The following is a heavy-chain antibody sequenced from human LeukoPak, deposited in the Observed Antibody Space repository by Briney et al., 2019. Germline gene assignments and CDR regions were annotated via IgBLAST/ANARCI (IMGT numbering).Heavy chain of an antibody. J-gene: IGHJ4*02. CDR2: ISAYNGNT. D-gene: IGHD3-10*01. CDR3: ARGLMLRGVIDFEI. CDR1: GYKFTSFG. V-gene: IGHV1-18*01. Sequence: ASVKVSCKASGYKFTSFGINWVRQAPGQGLEWMGWISAYNGNTNFAQKFQGRVTMTTDTSTTTAHMELRSLTSDDTAVYYCARGLMLRGVIDFEIWSQGTPVIVSS.